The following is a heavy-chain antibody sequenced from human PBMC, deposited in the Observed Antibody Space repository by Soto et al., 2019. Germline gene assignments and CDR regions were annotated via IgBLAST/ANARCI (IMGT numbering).Heavy chain of an antibody. Sequence: PSETLSLTCAVSGVSLTSGNWWTWVRQSPQRGLEYIGEIFHDGTANYYPSFERRVAMSVDTSRNQFSLKLTSVTAADTAVYFGARLVYDTRLNYMYFDFWGPGTLVTVSS. CDR3: ARLVYDTRLNYMYFDF. CDR2: IFHDGTA. J-gene: IGHJ4*02. V-gene: IGHV4-4*02. D-gene: IGHD3-10*01. CDR1: GVSLTSGNW.